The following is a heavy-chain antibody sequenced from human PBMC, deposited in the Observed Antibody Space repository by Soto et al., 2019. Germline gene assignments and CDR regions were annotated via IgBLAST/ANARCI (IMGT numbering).Heavy chain of an antibody. J-gene: IGHJ4*02. V-gene: IGHV3-23*01. D-gene: IGHD3-10*01. Sequence: EVQLLESGGGLVQPGGSLRLSCAASGFTFSSYAMSWVRQAPGKGLEWVSAISGSGGSTYYADSVKGRFTISRDNSKNTLYLQMNSLRAEDTAVYYCAKDLGYGSGSYGGRLFDYWGQGTLVTVSS. CDR3: AKDLGYGSGSYGGRLFDY. CDR2: ISGSGGST. CDR1: GFTFSSYA.